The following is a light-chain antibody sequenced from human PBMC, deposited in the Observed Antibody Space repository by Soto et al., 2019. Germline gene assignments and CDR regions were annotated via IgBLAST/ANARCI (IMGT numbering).Light chain of an antibody. CDR3: QQYGSSPLIT. V-gene: IGKV3-20*01. CDR2: GAS. J-gene: IGKJ5*01. Sequence: EIVLTQSPGTLSLSPGERATLSCRASQSVSSSYLAWCQQKPGQAPRLLIYGASSRATGIPDRFSGSGSGTDFTLTISSLEPEDFAVYYCQQYGSSPLITFGQGTRLEIK. CDR1: QSVSSSY.